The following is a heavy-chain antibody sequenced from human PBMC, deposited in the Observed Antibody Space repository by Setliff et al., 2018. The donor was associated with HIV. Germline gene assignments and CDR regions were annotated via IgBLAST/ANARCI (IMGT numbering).Heavy chain of an antibody. V-gene: IGHV3-23*01. CDR3: AKAARDYYDSSGYYIGTDY. CDR2: MSGSAGST. J-gene: IGHJ4*02. CDR1: GFTFSSYA. D-gene: IGHD3-22*01. Sequence: GSLRLSCAASGFTFSSYAMSWVRQAPGKGLDWVSAMSGSAGSTYYADSGKGRFTITRDNSKSTLYLQMNSLRAEDTAVYYCAKAARDYYDSSGYYIGTDYWGRGTLVTVSS.